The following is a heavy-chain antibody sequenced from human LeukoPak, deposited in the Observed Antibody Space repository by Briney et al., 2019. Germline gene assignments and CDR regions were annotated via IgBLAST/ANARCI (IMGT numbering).Heavy chain of an antibody. J-gene: IGHJ4*02. CDR2: VFDSGRT. V-gene: IGHV4-59*11. CDR3: TTIKRGNIFGYFDF. D-gene: IGHD5-18*01. CDR1: GGSMTTHH. Sequence: PSETLSLTCTVSGGSMTTHHWNWIRQTPGKGLEWIGYVFDSGRTRENPSLKSRVTLSADTSKNQLSLRLSSVTAADTAVYYCTTIKRGNIFGYFDFWGQGILVTVSS.